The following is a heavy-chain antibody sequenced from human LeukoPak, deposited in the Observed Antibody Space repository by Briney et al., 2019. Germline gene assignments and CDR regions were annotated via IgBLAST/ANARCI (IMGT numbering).Heavy chain of an antibody. Sequence: SQTLSLTCTVSGGSISSGDYYWSWIRQPPGKGLEWIGYIYYSGSTYYNPSLKSRVTISVDTSKNQFSLKLNSVTAADTAVYYCASTERCSTTCPLDYWGQGTLVTVSS. J-gene: IGHJ4*02. CDR3: ASTERCSTTCPLDY. CDR2: IYYSGST. CDR1: GGSISSGDYY. V-gene: IGHV4-30-4*01. D-gene: IGHD2-2*01.